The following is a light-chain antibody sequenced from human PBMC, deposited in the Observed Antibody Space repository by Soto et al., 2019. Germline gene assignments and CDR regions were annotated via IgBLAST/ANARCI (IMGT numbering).Light chain of an antibody. V-gene: IGKV3D-20*02. Sequence: IVLTQSPGTLSLSPGERATLSCRASHTISSSYLAWYQQKPGQAPRLLMYGISRRATGIPDRFSGSGSGTDFTLTITRLEPEDFAVYYCQHRSNWPITFGQGTRLEIK. CDR1: HTISSSY. CDR3: QHRSNWPIT. CDR2: GIS. J-gene: IGKJ5*01.